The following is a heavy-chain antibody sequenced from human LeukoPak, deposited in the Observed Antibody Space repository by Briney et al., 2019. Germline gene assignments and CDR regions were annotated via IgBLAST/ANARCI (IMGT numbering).Heavy chain of an antibody. Sequence: GGSLRLSCTASAFIFSSYSMNWLRQAPGKGLEWVSYISATSSAVYYTDSVKGRFTITRDNARNSLYLQMNSLRDEDTAVYYCARDVKATIAVVPDASDIWGQGTMVTVSS. V-gene: IGHV3-48*02. CDR2: ISATSSAV. CDR1: AFIFSSYS. D-gene: IGHD6-19*01. CDR3: ARDVKATIAVVPDASDI. J-gene: IGHJ3*02.